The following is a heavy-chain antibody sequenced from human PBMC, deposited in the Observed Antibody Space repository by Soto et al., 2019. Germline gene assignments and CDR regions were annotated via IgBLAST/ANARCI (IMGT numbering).Heavy chain of an antibody. CDR1: GFTFSSYW. Sequence: GGSLRLSCAASGFTFSSYWMHWVRQAPGKGLEWVSLITWDGSSTYYADSVKGRFTISRDNSKNSLYLQMNSLRTEDTAFYYCAKALPTYDYRDYYGMDVWGQGTTVTVSS. V-gene: IGHV3-43*01. CDR2: ITWDGSST. J-gene: IGHJ6*02. D-gene: IGHD5-12*01. CDR3: AKALPTYDYRDYYGMDV.